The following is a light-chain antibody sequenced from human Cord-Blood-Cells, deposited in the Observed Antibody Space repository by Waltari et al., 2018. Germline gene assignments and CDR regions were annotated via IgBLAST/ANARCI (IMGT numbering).Light chain of an antibody. Sequence: DIVMTQSPDSLAVSLGERATINCKSSQSVLYSSNNKNYLAWYQQKPEQPPKLLIYWASTRESGVPGRFSGSGSRTDFTLTSSSLQAEDVAVYCCQQYYSTPRTFGGGTKVEIK. V-gene: IGKV4-1*01. CDR1: QSVLYSSNNKNY. CDR2: WAS. CDR3: QQYYSTPRT. J-gene: IGKJ4*01.